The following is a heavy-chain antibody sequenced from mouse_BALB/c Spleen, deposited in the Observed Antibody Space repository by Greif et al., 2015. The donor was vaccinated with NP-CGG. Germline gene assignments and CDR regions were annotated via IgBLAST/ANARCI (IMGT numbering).Heavy chain of an antibody. CDR2: IDPENGDT. J-gene: IGHJ3*01. CDR1: GFNIKDYY. D-gene: IGHD2-10*01. CDR3: SYFGSWFAY. V-gene: IGHV14-1*02. Sequence: VQLQQSGAELVRPGALVKLSCKASGFNIKDYYMHWVKQRPEQGLEWIGWIDPENGDTIYDPKFQGKASITADTSSNTAYLQLISLASDYSAVYCCSYFGSWFAYWGQGTLVTVSA.